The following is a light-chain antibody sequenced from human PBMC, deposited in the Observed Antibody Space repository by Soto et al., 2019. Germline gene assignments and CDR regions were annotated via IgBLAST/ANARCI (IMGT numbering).Light chain of an antibody. CDR2: DAS. Sequence: DIRMTQSPSSLSASVGDRVTITCRASQAISNYLAWYQQKPGKVPKLLIYDASTLQSGVQSRFTGSGSATVFTLTISSLQPEDVATYYCQNYNSAPNTFGQGTRLEIK. CDR1: QAISNY. V-gene: IGKV1-27*01. J-gene: IGKJ2*01. CDR3: QNYNSAPNT.